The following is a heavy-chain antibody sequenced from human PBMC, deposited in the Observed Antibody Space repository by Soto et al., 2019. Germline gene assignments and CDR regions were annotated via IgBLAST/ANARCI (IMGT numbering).Heavy chain of an antibody. CDR3: ASAAQWLAHFDY. CDR2: INPSGGST. Sequence: QVQLVQSGAEVKKPGASVKVSCKASGYTFISYYMHWVRQAPGQGLEWMGIINPSGGSTSYAQKFQGRVTMTRDTSTSTVYMELSSLRSEDTAVYYCASAAQWLAHFDYWGQGTLVTVSS. CDR1: GYTFISYY. V-gene: IGHV1-46*01. J-gene: IGHJ4*02. D-gene: IGHD6-19*01.